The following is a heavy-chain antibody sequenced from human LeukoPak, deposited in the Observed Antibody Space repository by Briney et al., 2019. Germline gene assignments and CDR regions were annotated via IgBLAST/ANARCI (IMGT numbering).Heavy chain of an antibody. CDR3: ARAYHEDYYLDF. CDR2: ISYDGDDQ. D-gene: IGHD1-14*01. Sequence: GGSLRLSCAASTFSFSDYPLHWVRQAPGKGLEWVAVISYDGDDQYYAHSVKGRFTISRDNSKNTLYLQMDSLISDDTAVYYCARAYHEDYYLDFWGQGTLVIVSS. V-gene: IGHV3-30*08. CDR1: TFSFSDYP. J-gene: IGHJ4*02.